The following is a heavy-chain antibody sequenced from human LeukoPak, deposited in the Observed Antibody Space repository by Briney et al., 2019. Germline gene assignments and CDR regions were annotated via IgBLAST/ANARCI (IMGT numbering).Heavy chain of an antibody. CDR2: IYTSGST. D-gene: IGHD5-12*01. CDR3: ATVEATYAFDI. J-gene: IGHJ3*02. Sequence: PSETLSLTCTVSGGSISSGSYYWSWIRQPAGKGLEWIGRIYTSGSTNYNPSLKSRVTISVDTSKNQFSLKLSSVTAADTAVYYCATVEATYAFDIWGQGTMVTVSS. CDR1: GGSISSGSYY. V-gene: IGHV4-61*02.